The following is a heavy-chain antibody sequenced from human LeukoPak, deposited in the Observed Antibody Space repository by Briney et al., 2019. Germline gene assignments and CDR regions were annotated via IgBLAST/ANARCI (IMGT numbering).Heavy chain of an antibody. Sequence: PGGSLRLSCAASGFTFSNYSMNWVRQAPGKGLEWVSSISSRSSYIYYADSVKGRFTISRDNAKNSLYLQMNSLRAEDTAVYYCARPPIDWFDPWGQGTLVTVSS. V-gene: IGHV3-21*01. CDR3: ARPPIDWFDP. D-gene: IGHD2/OR15-2a*01. J-gene: IGHJ5*02. CDR2: ISSRSSYI. CDR1: GFTFSNYS.